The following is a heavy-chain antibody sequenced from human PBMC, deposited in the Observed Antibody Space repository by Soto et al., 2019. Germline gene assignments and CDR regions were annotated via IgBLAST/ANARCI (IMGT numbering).Heavy chain of an antibody. CDR1: GGSVSSGSYY. D-gene: IGHD3-3*01. CDR2: MYYSGST. CDR3: ARTRDFWSGNDAFDI. V-gene: IGHV4-61*01. J-gene: IGHJ3*02. Sequence: QVQLQESGPGLVKPSETLSLTCTVSGGSVSSGSYYWSWIRQPPGKGLEWIGYMYYSGSTTYNPSLKSRVTISLDTSKNQCSLKLSSVTAADTAVYFCARTRDFWSGNDAFDIWGQGTMVTVSS.